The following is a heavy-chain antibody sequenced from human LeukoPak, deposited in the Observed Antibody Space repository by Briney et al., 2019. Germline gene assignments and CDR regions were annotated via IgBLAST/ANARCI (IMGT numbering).Heavy chain of an antibody. CDR3: ARGAAAGTPAYDY. J-gene: IGHJ4*02. D-gene: IGHD6-13*01. CDR2: ISSSSSYI. Sequence: KTGGSLRLSCAASGFTFSSYSMNWVRQAPGKGLEWVSSISSSSSYIYYADSVKGRFTISRDNAKNSLYLQMNSLRAEDTAVYYCARGAAAGTPAYDYWGQGTLVTVSS. V-gene: IGHV3-21*01. CDR1: GFTFSSYS.